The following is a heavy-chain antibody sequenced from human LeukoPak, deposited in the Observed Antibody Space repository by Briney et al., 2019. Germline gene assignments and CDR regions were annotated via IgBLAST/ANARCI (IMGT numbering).Heavy chain of an antibody. D-gene: IGHD6-19*01. J-gene: IGHJ4*02. V-gene: IGHV4-4*09. CDR1: GGSISSYY. CDR3: ARSNSSGWYGY. CDR2: IYTSGST. Sequence: SETLSLTCTVSGGSISSYYWSWIRQPPGKRLEWIGYIYTSGSTNYNPSLKSRVTISVDTSKNQFSLKLSSVTAADTAVYYCARSNSSGWYGYWGQGTLVTVSS.